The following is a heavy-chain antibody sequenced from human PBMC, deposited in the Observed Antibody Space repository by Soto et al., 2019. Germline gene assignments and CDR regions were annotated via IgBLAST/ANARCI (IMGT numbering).Heavy chain of an antibody. CDR2: IIPIFGTA. V-gene: IGHV1-69*13. CDR1: GGTFSSYA. J-gene: IGHJ6*02. Sequence: AASVKVSCKASGGTFSSYAISWVRQAPGQGLEWMGGIIPIFGTANYAQKFQGRVTITADESTSTAYMELSSLRSEDTAVYYCARGGYCSGGSCYHNNGMDVWGQGTTVTVSS. CDR3: ARGGYCSGGSCYHNNGMDV. D-gene: IGHD2-15*01.